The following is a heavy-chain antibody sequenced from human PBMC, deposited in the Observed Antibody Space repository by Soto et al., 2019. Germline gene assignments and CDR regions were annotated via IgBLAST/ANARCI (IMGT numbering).Heavy chain of an antibody. Sequence: SETLSLTCTVSGGSISSSSYYWGWIRQPPGKGLEWIGSIYYSGSTYYNPSLKSRVTISVDTSKNQFSRKLSSVTAADTAVYYCARRTQLGKGYYFDYWAQGTLVTVSS. CDR3: ARRTQLGKGYYFDY. D-gene: IGHD7-27*01. CDR1: GGSISSSSYY. V-gene: IGHV4-39*01. CDR2: IYYSGST. J-gene: IGHJ4*02.